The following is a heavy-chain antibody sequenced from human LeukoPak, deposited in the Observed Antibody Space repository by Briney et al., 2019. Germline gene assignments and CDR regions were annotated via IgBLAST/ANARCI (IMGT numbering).Heavy chain of an antibody. CDR1: GGSISSSSYY. CDR2: IYYSGST. D-gene: IGHD6-25*01. Sequence: KTSETLSLTCTVSGGSISSSSYYWGWIRQPPGKGLEWIGSIYYSGSTYYNPSLKSRVTISVDTSKNQFSLKLSSVTAADTAVYYCAPLYTYDSSGHFDYWGQGTLVTVSS. CDR3: APLYTYDSSGHFDY. J-gene: IGHJ4*02. V-gene: IGHV4-39*01.